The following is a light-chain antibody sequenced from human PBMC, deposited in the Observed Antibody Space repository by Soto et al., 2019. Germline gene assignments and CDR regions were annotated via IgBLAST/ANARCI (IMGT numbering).Light chain of an antibody. CDR1: QSISNY. CDR3: QQSYRTPYT. J-gene: IGKJ2*01. Sequence: DIQMTQSPSSLSASVGDRVTITCRASQSISNYLNWYQQKPGKAPKLLMYAASRLQSGVPSRFSGSGSGTDFTLTISSLQPEDFATYYCQQSYRTPYTFGQGTKVDIK. V-gene: IGKV1-39*01. CDR2: AAS.